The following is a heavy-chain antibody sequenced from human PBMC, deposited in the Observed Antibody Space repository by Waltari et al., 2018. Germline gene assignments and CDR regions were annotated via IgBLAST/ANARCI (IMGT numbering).Heavy chain of an antibody. D-gene: IGHD6-6*01. CDR1: GFTFDDYA. Sequence: EVQLVESGGGLVQPGRSLRLSCAASGFTFDDYAMPWVRQAPGKGLEWVSGISWNSGSIGYADSVKCRFTISRDNAKNSLYLQMNSLRAEDTALYYCAKDGAARVKYYYYMDVWGKGTTVTVSS. V-gene: IGHV3-9*01. CDR2: ISWNSGSI. CDR3: AKDGAARVKYYYYMDV. J-gene: IGHJ6*03.